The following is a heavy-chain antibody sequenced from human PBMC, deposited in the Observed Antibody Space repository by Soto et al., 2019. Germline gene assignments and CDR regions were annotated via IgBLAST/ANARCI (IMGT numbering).Heavy chain of an antibody. CDR3: AREGSRLLLRYGMDV. J-gene: IGHJ6*02. D-gene: IGHD3-22*01. Sequence: GGSLRLSCAASGFTFSSYEMNWVRQAPGKGLEWVSYISSSGSTIYYADSVKGRFTISRDNAKNSLYLQMNSLRAEDTAVYYRAREGSRLLLRYGMDVWGQGTTVTVSS. CDR1: GFTFSSYE. V-gene: IGHV3-48*03. CDR2: ISSSGSTI.